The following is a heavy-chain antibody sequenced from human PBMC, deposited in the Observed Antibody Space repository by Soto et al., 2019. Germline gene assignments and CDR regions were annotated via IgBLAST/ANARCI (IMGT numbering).Heavy chain of an antibody. J-gene: IGHJ4*02. Sequence: QVQLVQSGAEVKKPGASVKVSCKASGYTFTSYDINWGRQATGQGLEWMGWMNPNSGNTGYAQKFQGRVTMTRNTSISTAYMELSSVRSEDTAVYYGEGRDSSGWRPFDYWGQGTLVTVSS. V-gene: IGHV1-8*01. D-gene: IGHD6-19*01. CDR2: MNPNSGNT. CDR3: EGRDSSGWRPFDY. CDR1: GYTFTSYD.